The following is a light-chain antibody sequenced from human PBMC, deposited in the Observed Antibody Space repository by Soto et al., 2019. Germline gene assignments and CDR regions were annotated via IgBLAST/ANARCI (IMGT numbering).Light chain of an antibody. J-gene: IGLJ1*01. Sequence: QSVLTQPATVSGSPGQSITICCTRTNSDVGGHNYVSWYQHHPSKAPKLMIYEVSNRPSGVSNRFSGSKSGNTASLTISGLQAGDEADYHCSSFSSTSTLYVFGTGTKVTVL. CDR2: EVS. V-gene: IGLV2-14*01. CDR3: SSFSSTSTLYV. CDR1: NSDVGGHNY.